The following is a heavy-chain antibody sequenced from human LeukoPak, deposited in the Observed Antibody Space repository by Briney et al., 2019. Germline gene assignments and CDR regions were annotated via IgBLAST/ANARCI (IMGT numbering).Heavy chain of an antibody. V-gene: IGHV5-51*01. CDR1: GYSFTTYW. CDR2: IYPGDSDT. Sequence: GESLKISCQGSGYSFTTYWIGWVRQMPGKGLEWTGIIYPGDSDTRYSPSFQGQVTISADKSITTAYLQWSSLRASDTAMYYCALGMYSSGWRFDYWGQGTLVTVSP. CDR3: ALGMYSSGWRFDY. J-gene: IGHJ4*02. D-gene: IGHD6-19*01.